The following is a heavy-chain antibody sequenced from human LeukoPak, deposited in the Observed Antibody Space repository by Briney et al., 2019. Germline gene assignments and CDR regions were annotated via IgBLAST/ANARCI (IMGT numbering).Heavy chain of an antibody. V-gene: IGHV3-7*03. CDR3: ARDGLSGYYEYYFDY. Sequence: GGSLRLSCAASGFTFSSYWMSWVRQAPGKGLEWVANIKQDGSEKYYVDSVKGRFTISRDNAKNSLYLQMNSLRAEDTAVYYCARDGLSGYYEYYFDYWGQGTLVTVSS. J-gene: IGHJ4*02. CDR1: GFTFSSYW. CDR2: IKQDGSEK. D-gene: IGHD3-22*01.